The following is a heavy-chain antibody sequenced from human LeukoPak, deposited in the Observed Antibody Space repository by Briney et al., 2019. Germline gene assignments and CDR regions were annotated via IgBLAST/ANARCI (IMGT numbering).Heavy chain of an antibody. J-gene: IGHJ3*02. V-gene: IGHV3-74*01. D-gene: IGHD3-22*01. CDR3: ARELGSGYAFDI. Sequence: GGSLRLSCAGSGFTFSSYWMHWVRQASGKGLVWVSRISSDGSSTSYADSVKGRFTISRDNAKNTLYLQMNSLRAEDTAVYYCARELGSGYAFDIWGQGTMVTVSS. CDR1: GFTFSSYW. CDR2: ISSDGSST.